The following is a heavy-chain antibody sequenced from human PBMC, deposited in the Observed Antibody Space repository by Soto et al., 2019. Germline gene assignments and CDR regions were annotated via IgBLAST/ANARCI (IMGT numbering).Heavy chain of an antibody. V-gene: IGHV1-69*01. CDR3: EAEMTFGKLSVV. D-gene: IGHD3-16*02. CDR1: GDTDTNYV. Sequence: QVQLVQSGAEVKKPGSSVKVSCKASGDTDTNYVISWVRQAPGQGLEWMGGIFPKFGTTYSAQKLQDRLTSTADVSTSTVYMQLSSLRLDDTAVYYCEAEMTFGKLSVVWGQGTTVPVSS. CDR2: IFPKFGTT. J-gene: IGHJ6*02.